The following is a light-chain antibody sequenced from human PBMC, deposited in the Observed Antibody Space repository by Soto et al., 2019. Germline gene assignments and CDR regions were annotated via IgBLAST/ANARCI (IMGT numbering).Light chain of an antibody. CDR2: EVS. Sequence: QSLLTPLAPVSGSPGQSIPLSCTGSSSDIGAYSYVSWFQQYPGKVPKLRISEVSNRHSGVSNRFSGCKSGAAASLTISGLQTEDGADYFCFSFTTDWTHVFGTGTKVTVL. J-gene: IGLJ1*01. CDR3: FSFTTDWTHV. CDR1: SSDIGAYSY. V-gene: IGLV2-14*01.